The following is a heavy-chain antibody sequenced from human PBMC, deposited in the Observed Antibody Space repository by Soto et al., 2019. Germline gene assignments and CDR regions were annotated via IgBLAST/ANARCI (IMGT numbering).Heavy chain of an antibody. CDR2: MSYDGSDK. V-gene: IGHV3-30-3*01. CDR3: ARARLDTPWLEY. J-gene: IGHJ4*02. CDR1: GFSFRSYA. Sequence: QVQLVESGGGVVQPGRSLRLSCAASGFSFRSYAMHWVRQAPGKGLEWVAVMSYDGSDKDYADSVKGRFTISRDNSKNTLYLQVSSLRAEGTAVYYCARARLDTPWLEYWGQGTLVTVSS. D-gene: IGHD3-16*01.